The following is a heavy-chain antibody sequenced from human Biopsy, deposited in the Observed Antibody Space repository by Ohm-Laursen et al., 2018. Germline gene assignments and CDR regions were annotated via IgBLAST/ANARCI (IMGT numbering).Heavy chain of an antibody. CDR3: TRGGYYYDSLAYYYWFDP. V-gene: IGHV1-2*02. J-gene: IGHJ5*02. CDR1: GYTFTGYH. Sequence: ASVKVSCKVSGYTFTGYHVHWVRQAPGQGLEWMGWINAKTGDTNYAQKFQGRVTMTRDTSISTANVDLSSLRSDDTAVYYCTRGGYYYDSLAYYYWFDPWGQGTLVTVSS. D-gene: IGHD3-22*01. CDR2: INAKTGDT.